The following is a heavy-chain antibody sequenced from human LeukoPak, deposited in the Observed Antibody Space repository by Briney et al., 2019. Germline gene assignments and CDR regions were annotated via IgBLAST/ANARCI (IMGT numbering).Heavy chain of an antibody. D-gene: IGHD1-26*01. CDR3: AKVHYTASFPGSFPGRNYFDS. CDR1: GFAFSGYA. Sequence: GGSLRLSCTVSGFAFSGYAMSWVRQAPGKGPEWVSSIGARGDVTYSADSVKGRFTISRDNSKRTLFLQMNSLRAEDTAVYYCAKVHYTASFPGSFPGRNYFDSWGQGSMVTVSS. CDR2: IGARGDVT. J-gene: IGHJ4*02. V-gene: IGHV3-23*01.